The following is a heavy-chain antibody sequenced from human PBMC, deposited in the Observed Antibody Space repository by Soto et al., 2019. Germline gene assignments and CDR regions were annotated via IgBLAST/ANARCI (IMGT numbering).Heavy chain of an antibody. CDR3: ARIRGYWYGLDV. CDR2: ISSTSSYI. CDR1: GFTFSSYS. J-gene: IGHJ6*02. V-gene: IGHV3-21*04. Sequence: GGSLRLSCAASGFTFSSYSMNWVRQAPGKGLEWVSSISSTSSYIYYADSLKGRFTISRDNSKNMLYLQVNSLRVEDTAVYYCARIRGYWYGLDVWGQGTTVTVSS.